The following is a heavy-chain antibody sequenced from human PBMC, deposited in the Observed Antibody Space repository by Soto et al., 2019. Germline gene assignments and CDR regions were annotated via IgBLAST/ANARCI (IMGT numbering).Heavy chain of an antibody. CDR2: IYWDDDK. CDR1: EFSLSSSGVG. J-gene: IGHJ4*02. V-gene: IGHV2-5*02. CDR3: ARSYHAPGTTFDY. D-gene: IGHD1-1*01. Sequence: QITLKESGPGLVKPTQTLTLTCTVSEFSLSSSGVGVGWIRQPPGKALEWLALIYWDDDKRYSPSLTSRLTITKDNPNKQVVLTMTDMDPVDTGTYYCARSYHAPGTTFDYWGQGTPVTVFS.